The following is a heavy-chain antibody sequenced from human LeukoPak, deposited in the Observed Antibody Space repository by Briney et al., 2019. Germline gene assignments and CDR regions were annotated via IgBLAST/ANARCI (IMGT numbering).Heavy chain of an antibody. CDR3: AKDPYGDYSYYFDY. D-gene: IGHD4-17*01. CDR2: ISWNSGSI. CDR1: GFTFDDYA. Sequence: PGGSLRLSCAASGFTFDDYAMHWVRQAPGKGLEWVSGISWNSGSIGYADSVKGRFTISRDNAKNSLYLQMNSLRAEDTALYYCAKDPYGDYSYYFDYWGQGTLVTVSS. V-gene: IGHV3-9*01. J-gene: IGHJ4*02.